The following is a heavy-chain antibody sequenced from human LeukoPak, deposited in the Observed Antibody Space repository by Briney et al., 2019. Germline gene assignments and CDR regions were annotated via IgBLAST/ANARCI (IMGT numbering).Heavy chain of an antibody. Sequence: PSETLSLTCDVSGYSINFGHLWGWFRQPPGKGLEWIAIINHSGRTYYTPSLKSRVTISVDTLKNRFSLKVTFVTAEDTAMYFCARESSAVAHTMIRDWLDPWGQGTLVTVSS. CDR2: INHSGRT. V-gene: IGHV4-38-2*02. CDR3: ARESSAVAHTMIRDWLDP. D-gene: IGHD3-22*01. J-gene: IGHJ5*02. CDR1: GYSINFGHL.